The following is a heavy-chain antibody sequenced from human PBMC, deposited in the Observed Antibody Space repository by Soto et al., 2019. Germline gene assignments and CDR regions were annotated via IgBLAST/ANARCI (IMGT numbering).Heavy chain of an antibody. D-gene: IGHD3-16*01. V-gene: IGHV3-21*01. Sequence: EVQLVESGGGLVKPGGSLRLSCAASGFTFSSYSMNWVRQAPGKGLEWVSSISSSSSYIYYADSVKGRFTISRDNAKNSLYLQMNSLRAEDTAVYYCARDIFFGVFNYYYMDVWGKGTTVTVSS. CDR3: ARDIFFGVFNYYYMDV. J-gene: IGHJ6*03. CDR2: ISSSSSYI. CDR1: GFTFSSYS.